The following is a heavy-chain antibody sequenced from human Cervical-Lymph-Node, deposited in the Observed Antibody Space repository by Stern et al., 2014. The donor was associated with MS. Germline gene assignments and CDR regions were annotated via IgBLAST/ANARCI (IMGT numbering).Heavy chain of an antibody. CDR1: GYTFTSHY. V-gene: IGHV1-46*01. J-gene: IGHJ4*02. D-gene: IGHD3/OR15-3a*01. CDR2: INPSGDSA. Sequence: QVQLVQSGAEVKKPGASVKVSCKASGYTFTSHYMHWVLQAPGQGLEWVGIINPSGDSASYAQKFQGRVTMTRDTSTSTVYMELSSLRSEDTAVYYCASGTGSKRPTGNYWGQGTLVTVSS. CDR3: ASGTGSKRPTGNY.